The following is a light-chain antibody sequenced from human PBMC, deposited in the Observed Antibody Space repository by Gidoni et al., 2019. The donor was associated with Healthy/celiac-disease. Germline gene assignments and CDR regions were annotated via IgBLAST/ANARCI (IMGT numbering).Light chain of an antibody. CDR3: QQYGSSIFT. CDR2: GAS. Sequence: EIVLTQSPVTLSLSPGERATLSCRASQSVSSSYIAWYQQNPGQAPRLLINGASSRATGIPERFSGSGSGTDFTLTISILEPEDVAVYYCQQYGSSIFTFGPGTKVDIK. CDR1: QSVSSSY. J-gene: IGKJ3*01. V-gene: IGKV3-20*01.